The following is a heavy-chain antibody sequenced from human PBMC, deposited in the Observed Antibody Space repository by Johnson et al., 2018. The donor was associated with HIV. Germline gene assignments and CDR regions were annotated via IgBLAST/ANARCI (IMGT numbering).Heavy chain of an antibody. J-gene: IGHJ3*02. Sequence: VQLVESGGGVVQPGRSLRLSCAASGFTFSSYAMHWVRQAPGKGLEWVSYISSSGSTIYHADSVKGRFTISRDNAKNSLYLQMNSLRAEDTAVYYCGRVADYYDSIAVLNAFDIWGQGTMVTVSS. CDR1: GFTFSSYA. V-gene: IGHV3-48*03. CDR2: ISSSGSTI. CDR3: GRVADYYDSIAVLNAFDI. D-gene: IGHD3-22*01.